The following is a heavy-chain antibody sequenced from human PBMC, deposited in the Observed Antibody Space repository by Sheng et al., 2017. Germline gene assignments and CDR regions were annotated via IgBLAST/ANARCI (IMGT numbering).Heavy chain of an antibody. V-gene: IGHV1-69*01. J-gene: IGHJ5*02. CDR2: IIPIFGTA. D-gene: IGHD2-15*01. CDR3: AKSYCSGGSCYQYNWFDP. CDR1: GGTFSSYA. Sequence: QQVQSGAEVKKPGSSVKVSCKASGGTFSSYAISWVRQAPGQGLEWMGGIIPIFGTANYAQKFQGRVTITADESTSTAYMELSSLRSEDTAVYYCAKSYCSGGSCYQYNWFDPWGQGTLVTVSS.